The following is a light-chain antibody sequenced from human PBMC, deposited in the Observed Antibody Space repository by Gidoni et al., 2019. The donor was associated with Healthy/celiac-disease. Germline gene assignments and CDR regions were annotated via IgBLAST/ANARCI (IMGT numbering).Light chain of an antibody. J-gene: IGLJ2*01. V-gene: IGLV1-40*01. CDR1: RSNIGAGYD. CDR3: QSYDSSLRGV. CDR2: GNS. Sequence: QSVLTQPPSVSGAPGQRVTISCTGSRSNIGAGYDVHWYQQLPGTAPKLLIYGNSNRPSGFPDRFSGSKSGTSASLAITGLQAEDEADYYCQSYDSSLRGVFGGGTKLTVL.